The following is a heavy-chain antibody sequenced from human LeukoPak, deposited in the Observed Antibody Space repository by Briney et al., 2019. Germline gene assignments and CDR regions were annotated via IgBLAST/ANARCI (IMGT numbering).Heavy chain of an antibody. J-gene: IGHJ4*02. V-gene: IGHV4-61*02. CDR3: ARLRYYYDSSGYYRDY. CDR2: IYTSGST. Sequence: SQTLSLTCTVSGGSISSGSYYWSWIRQPAGKGLEWIGRIYTSGSTNYNPSLKSRVTISVGTSKNQFSLKLSSVTAADTAVYYCARLRYYYDSSGYYRDYWGQGTLVTVSS. CDR1: GGSISSGSYY. D-gene: IGHD3-22*01.